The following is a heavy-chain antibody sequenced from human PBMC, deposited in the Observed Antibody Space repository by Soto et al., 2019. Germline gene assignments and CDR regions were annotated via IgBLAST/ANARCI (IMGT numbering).Heavy chain of an antibody. CDR1: GGSISSGDYY. J-gene: IGHJ4*02. Sequence: SETLSLTCTVSGGSISSGDYYWSWIRQPPGKGLEWIGYIYYSGSTYYNPSLKSRVTISVDTSKNQFSLKLTSVTAADTAVYYCARAPQSSTSCYFPYWGQGTLVSVSS. CDR2: IYYSGST. V-gene: IGHV4-30-4*01. D-gene: IGHD2-2*01. CDR3: ARAPQSSTSCYFPY.